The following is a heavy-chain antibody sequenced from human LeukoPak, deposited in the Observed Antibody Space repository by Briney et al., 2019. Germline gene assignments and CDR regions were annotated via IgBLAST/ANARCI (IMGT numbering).Heavy chain of an antibody. J-gene: IGHJ4*02. CDR3: ARDPSGSWTFDY. CDR2: IYYSGST. D-gene: IGHD1-26*01. Sequence: PSETLSLTCTVSGGSISSSSYYWGWIRQPPGKGLEWIGSIYYSGSTYYNPSLKSRFTISVDTSKNQFSLKLSSVTAADTAVYYCARDPSGSWTFDYWGQGTLVTVSS. V-gene: IGHV4-39*07. CDR1: GGSISSSSYY.